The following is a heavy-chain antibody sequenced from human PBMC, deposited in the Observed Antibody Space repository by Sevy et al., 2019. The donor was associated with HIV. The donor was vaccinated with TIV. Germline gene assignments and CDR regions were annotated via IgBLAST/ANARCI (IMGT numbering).Heavy chain of an antibody. CDR1: GFTFSSYG. CDR2: IRYDGSNK. J-gene: IGHJ4*02. D-gene: IGHD6-13*01. V-gene: IGHV3-30*02. Sequence: GGSLRLSCAASGFTFSSYGMHWVRQAPGKGLEWVAFIRYDGSNKYYADSVKGRFTISRDNSKNTLYLQMNSLRAEDTAAYYCAKDRSSSWSCDYWGQGTLVTLSS. CDR3: AKDRSSSWSCDY.